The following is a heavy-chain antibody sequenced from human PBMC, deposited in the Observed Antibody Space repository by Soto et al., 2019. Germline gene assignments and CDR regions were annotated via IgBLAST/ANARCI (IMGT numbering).Heavy chain of an antibody. CDR3: AGTLMDRGVISYYYGMDV. CDR1: GFTFDDYA. D-gene: IGHD3-10*01. V-gene: IGHV3-9*01. J-gene: IGHJ6*02. CDR2: ISGNSGSI. Sequence: GGSLRLSCAASGFTFDDYAMHWVRQAPGKGLEWVSGISGNSGSIGYADYVKGRFTISRDNAKNSLYLQMNSLRAEDTALYYFAGTLMDRGVISYYYGMDVWGQGTTVTVSS.